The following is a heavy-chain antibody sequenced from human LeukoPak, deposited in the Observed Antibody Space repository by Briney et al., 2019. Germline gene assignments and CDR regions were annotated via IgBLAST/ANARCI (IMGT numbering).Heavy chain of an antibody. J-gene: IGHJ4*02. CDR3: ARSWFGELYLGH. CDR2: ISSTSTTL. V-gene: IGHV3-48*01. D-gene: IGHD3-10*01. CDR1: GFTFSSYS. Sequence: GGSLRLSCAASGFTFSSYSMNWVRQAPGKGLEWVPDISSTSTTLYYADSVKGRFTISRDNAKNSLYLQMNSLRAEDTAVYYCARSWFGELYLGHWGQGTLVTVSS.